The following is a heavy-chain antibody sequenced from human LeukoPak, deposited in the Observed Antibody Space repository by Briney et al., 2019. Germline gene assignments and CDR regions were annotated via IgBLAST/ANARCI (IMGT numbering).Heavy chain of an antibody. CDR3: ARDRGYSPDV. J-gene: IGHJ6*02. Sequence: GGSLRLSCAASGFTFRNYWMHWVRQVPGKGLVWVSHLNGDGSSITYADSVKGRFTISRDNAKSTLYLQMNSLRAEDTAVYYCARDRGYSPDVWGQGTTVTVSS. V-gene: IGHV3-74*01. CDR1: GFTFRNYW. D-gene: IGHD5-18*01. CDR2: LNGDGSSI.